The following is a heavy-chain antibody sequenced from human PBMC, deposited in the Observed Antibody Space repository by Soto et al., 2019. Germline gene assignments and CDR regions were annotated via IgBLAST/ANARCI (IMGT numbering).Heavy chain of an antibody. CDR3: ARRYCSGGRCSSTFAS. J-gene: IGHJ4*02. CDR1: GGSFSGYY. V-gene: IGHV4-34*01. Sequence: QVQLQQWGAGLLKPSETLSLTCAVYGGSFSGYYWSWIRQPPGKGLEWIGEINRSGSTNYNPSLKSRVTISVDTSKNQFSLKLSSVTAADTAVYYCARRYCSGGRCSSTFASWGQGNLVTVSS. D-gene: IGHD2-15*01. CDR2: INRSGST.